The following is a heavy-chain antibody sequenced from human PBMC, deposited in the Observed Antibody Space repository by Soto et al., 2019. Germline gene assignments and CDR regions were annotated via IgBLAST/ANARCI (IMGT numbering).Heavy chain of an antibody. CDR2: IYYSGRT. V-gene: IGHV4-39*01. Sequence: QLQLQESGPGLVKPSETLSLTCTVSGGSISSSSYYWGWIRQPPGKGLEWIGSIYYSGRTYYNPSLKSRVTIAVDTSKNQFSLKLSSVTGADTAVYYCARRSIAAPFDYWGQGTLVTVSS. J-gene: IGHJ4*02. D-gene: IGHD6-6*01. CDR1: GGSISSSSYY. CDR3: ARRSIAAPFDY.